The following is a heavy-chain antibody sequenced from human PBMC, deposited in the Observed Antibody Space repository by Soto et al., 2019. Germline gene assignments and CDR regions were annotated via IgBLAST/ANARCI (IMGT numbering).Heavy chain of an antibody. CDR2: MNPNSGNT. J-gene: IGHJ5*01. Sequence: VASVKVSCKASGYTFNNYDIHWVRQAPGHGLEWMGWMNPNSGNTGYAQNFRGRVTMTQNTAIGTAYMELSSLRSDDTATYYCQRDYGAETFDFWGQGTRVTVSS. CDR3: QRDYGAETFDF. CDR1: GYTFNNYD. V-gene: IGHV1-8*02. D-gene: IGHD3-10*01.